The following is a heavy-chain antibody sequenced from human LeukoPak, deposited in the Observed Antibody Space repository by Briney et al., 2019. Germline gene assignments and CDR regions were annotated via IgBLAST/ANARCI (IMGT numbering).Heavy chain of an antibody. D-gene: IGHD3-10*01. CDR1: EGTFSSYA. Sequence: SVKVSCKASEGTFSSYAISWVRQAPGQGLEWMGGIIPIFGTANYAQKFQGRVTITADESTSTAYMELSSLRSEDTAVYYCARITMVRGNWFDPWGQGTLVTVSS. CDR3: ARITMVRGNWFDP. V-gene: IGHV1-69*13. CDR2: IIPIFGTA. J-gene: IGHJ5*02.